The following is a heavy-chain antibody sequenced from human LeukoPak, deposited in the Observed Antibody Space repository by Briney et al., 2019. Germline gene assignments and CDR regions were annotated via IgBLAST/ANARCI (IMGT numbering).Heavy chain of an antibody. Sequence: ASVKVPCKASGYTFTSYGISWVRQAPGQGLEWMGWISAYNGNTNYAQKLQGRVTMTTDTSTSTAYMELRSLRSDDTAVYYCSHVDTAMVLGYWGQGTLVTVSS. J-gene: IGHJ4*02. V-gene: IGHV1-18*01. CDR3: SHVDTAMVLGY. CDR1: GYTFTSYG. CDR2: ISAYNGNT. D-gene: IGHD5-18*01.